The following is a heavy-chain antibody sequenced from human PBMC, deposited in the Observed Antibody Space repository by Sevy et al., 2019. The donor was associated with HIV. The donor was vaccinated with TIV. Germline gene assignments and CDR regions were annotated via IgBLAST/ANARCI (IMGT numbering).Heavy chain of an antibody. CDR3: ARGLLPENSMDV. D-gene: IGHD2-2*01. CDR1: GGSFSGYY. V-gene: IGHV4-34*01. Sequence: SETLSLTCAVYGGSFSGYYWSWIRQPPGKGLEWIGEINHSGSTNYNPSLKSRVAISVDTSKNQFSLKLSSVSAADTAVYYCARGLLPENSMDVWGKGTSVTVSS. CDR2: INHSGST. J-gene: IGHJ6*03.